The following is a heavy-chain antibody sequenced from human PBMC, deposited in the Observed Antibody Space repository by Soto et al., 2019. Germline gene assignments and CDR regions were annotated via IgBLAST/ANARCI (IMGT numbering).Heavy chain of an antibody. CDR3: ALYHPGSGSQHDASDI. V-gene: IGHV3-23*01. CDR1: GFTFSSYA. Sequence: GGSLTLSCAAAGFTFSSYALSWVRQAPGTGLEWVSAISGSRDNAYYADSVEGRFNISRDNSKNTLYLQMHSLRVEDTALYYCALYHPGSGSQHDASDIWHQGTMVTVSS. CDR2: ISGSRDNA. D-gene: IGHD3-10*01. J-gene: IGHJ3*02.